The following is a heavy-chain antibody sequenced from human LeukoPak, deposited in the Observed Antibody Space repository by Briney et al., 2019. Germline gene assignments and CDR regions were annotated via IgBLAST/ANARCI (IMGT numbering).Heavy chain of an antibody. V-gene: IGHV3-64*01. Sequence: GSLRLSCAASGFTFTNYSMHWVRQAPGKGLEYVSAISSKGGSTYYAKSVKGRFTISRDNSKNTLVLQMGSLRAEDMAVYYCARGGIYYDTSGYLDHWGQGTLVTVSS. CDR3: ARGGIYYDTSGYLDH. D-gene: IGHD3-22*01. J-gene: IGHJ4*02. CDR1: GFTFTNYS. CDR2: ISSKGGST.